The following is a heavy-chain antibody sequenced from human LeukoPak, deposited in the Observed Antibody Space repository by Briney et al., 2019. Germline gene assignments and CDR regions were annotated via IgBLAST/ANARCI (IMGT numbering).Heavy chain of an antibody. V-gene: IGHV1-69*06. CDR1: GGTFSSYA. D-gene: IGHD2-15*01. CDR2: IIPIFGTA. CDR3: ARGATDIVVVVAATDAFDI. Sequence: SVNVSCKASGGTFSSYAISWVRQAPGQGLEWMGGIIPIFGTANYPQKFQGRVTITADKSTSTAYMELSSLRPEDTAVYYCARGATDIVVVVAATDAFDIWGQGTMVTVSS. J-gene: IGHJ3*02.